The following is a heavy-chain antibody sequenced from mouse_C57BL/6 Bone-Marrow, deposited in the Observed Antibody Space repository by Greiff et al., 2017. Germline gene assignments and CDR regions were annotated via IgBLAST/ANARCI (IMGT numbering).Heavy chain of an antibody. CDR3: ARRGYYGSIFYWYFDV. CDR1: GFTFSSYG. D-gene: IGHD1-1*01. Sequence: EVQRVESGGDLVKPGGSLKLSCAASGFTFSSYGMSWVRQTPDKRLEWVATISSGGSYTYYPDSVKGRFTISRDNAKNTLYLQMSRLKSEDTAMYYCARRGYYGSIFYWYFDVWGTGTTVTVSS. CDR2: ISSGGSYT. J-gene: IGHJ1*03. V-gene: IGHV5-6*01.